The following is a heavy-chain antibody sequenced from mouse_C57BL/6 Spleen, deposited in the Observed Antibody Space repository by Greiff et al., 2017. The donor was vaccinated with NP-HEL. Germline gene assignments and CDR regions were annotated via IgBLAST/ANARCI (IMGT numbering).Heavy chain of an antibody. CDR3: ARTHYYGSSGFAY. D-gene: IGHD1-1*01. Sequence: VQLQQSGPELVKPGASVKISCKASGYTFTDYYMNWVKQSHGKSLEWIGDINPNNGGTSYNQKFKGKATLTVDKSSSTAYMELRSLTSEDSAVYYCARTHYYGSSGFAYWGQGTLVTVSA. J-gene: IGHJ3*01. CDR1: GYTFTDYY. CDR2: INPNNGGT. V-gene: IGHV1-26*01.